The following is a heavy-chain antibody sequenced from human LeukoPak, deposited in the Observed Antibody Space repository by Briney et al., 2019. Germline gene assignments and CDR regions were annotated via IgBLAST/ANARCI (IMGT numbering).Heavy chain of an antibody. CDR1: GGSTSSGSYY. CDR3: ARDLRYCSGGSCYSRWFDP. CDR2: IYTSGST. D-gene: IGHD2-15*01. Sequence: PSQTLSLTCTVSGGSTSSGSYYWSWIRQPAGKGLEWIGRIYTSGSTNYNPSLKSRVTISVNTSKNQFSLKLSSVTAADTAVYYCARDLRYCSGGSCYSRWFDPWGQGTLVTVSS. V-gene: IGHV4-61*02. J-gene: IGHJ5*02.